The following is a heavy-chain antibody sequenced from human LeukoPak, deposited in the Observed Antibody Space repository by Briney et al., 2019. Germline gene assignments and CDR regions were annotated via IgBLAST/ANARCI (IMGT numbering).Heavy chain of an antibody. V-gene: IGHV4-59*12. J-gene: IGHJ6*03. CDR2: IYYSGSA. D-gene: IGHD5/OR15-5a*01. CDR1: GGSISSYY. CDR3: AREWASTRYYYYYYMDV. Sequence: SETLSLTCTVSGGSISSYYWSWIRQPPGKGLEWIGYIYYSGSANYNPSLKSRVTMSVDTSKNQFSLKLSSVTAADTAVYYCAREWASTRYYYYYYMDVWGKGTTVTISS.